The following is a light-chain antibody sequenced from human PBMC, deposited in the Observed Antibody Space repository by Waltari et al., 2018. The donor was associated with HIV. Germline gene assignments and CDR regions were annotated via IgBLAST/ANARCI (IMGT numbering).Light chain of an antibody. V-gene: IGKV3-11*01. CDR1: HSVSNS. CDR2: DAS. Sequence: EIVLTQSPATLSLSPGERATLSCRASHSVSNSLIWYQQKPGQAPRLLIYDASNRATGVPARFSGSGSGTDFTLTISSLEPEDFAVYYCQQRSNWPPITFGGGTKVEIK. J-gene: IGKJ4*01. CDR3: QQRSNWPPIT.